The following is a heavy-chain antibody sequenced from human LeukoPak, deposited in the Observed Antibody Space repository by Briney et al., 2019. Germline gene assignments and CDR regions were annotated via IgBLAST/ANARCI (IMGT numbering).Heavy chain of an antibody. J-gene: IGHJ4*02. V-gene: IGHV1-46*01. CDR3: ARGGRRTVTADY. D-gene: IGHD4-11*01. Sequence: ASVKVSCKASGYTFTNYYIHWVRQAPGQGLEWMGIINPGGRSTSYAQKFQGRVTMTRDTSTSTVYMELSSLRSEDTAVYYCARGGRRTVTADYWGQGTLVTVSS. CDR2: INPGGRST. CDR1: GYTFTNYY.